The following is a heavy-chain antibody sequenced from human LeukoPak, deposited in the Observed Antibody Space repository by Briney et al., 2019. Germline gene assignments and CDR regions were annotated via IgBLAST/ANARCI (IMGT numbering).Heavy chain of an antibody. D-gene: IGHD5-18*01. CDR1: GGTFSSYA. J-gene: IGHJ4*02. CDR2: IIPIFGTA. V-gene: IGHV1-69*06. CDR3: ARGNVDTAMATPFDY. Sequence: GASVKVSCKASGGTFSSYAISWVRQAPGQGLEWMGGIIPIFGTANYAQKFQGRVTITADKSTSTAYMELSSLRSEDTAVYYCARGNVDTAMATPFDYWGQGTLVAVSS.